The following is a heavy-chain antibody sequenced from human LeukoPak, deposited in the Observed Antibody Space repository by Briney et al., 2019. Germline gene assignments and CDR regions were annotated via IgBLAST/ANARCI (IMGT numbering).Heavy chain of an antibody. CDR2: INHSGST. CDR1: GGSISSSSYY. Sequence: SETLSLTCTVSGGSISSSSYYWGWIRQPPGKGLEWIGEINHSGSTNYNPSLKSRVTISVDTSKNQFSLKLSSVTAADTAVYYCARGAPYYYDSSGYSIWGQGTLVTVSS. D-gene: IGHD3-22*01. CDR3: ARGAPYYYDSSGYSI. V-gene: IGHV4-39*07. J-gene: IGHJ4*02.